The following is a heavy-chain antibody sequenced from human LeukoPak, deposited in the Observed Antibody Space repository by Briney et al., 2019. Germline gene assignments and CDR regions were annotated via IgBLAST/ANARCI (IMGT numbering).Heavy chain of an antibody. V-gene: IGHV1-2*06. Sequence: ASVKVSCKASGYTFTGYYIHLVRQAPGQGLEWMGRINPNSGVTNYAQKFQGRVTMTRDTSISTAYMDLSSLTYDDTAFYYCARSSMVDAASPGTWGQGTLVTVSS. CDR3: ARSSMVDAASPGT. CDR2: INPNSGVT. J-gene: IGHJ5*02. CDR1: GYTFTGYY. D-gene: IGHD2-15*01.